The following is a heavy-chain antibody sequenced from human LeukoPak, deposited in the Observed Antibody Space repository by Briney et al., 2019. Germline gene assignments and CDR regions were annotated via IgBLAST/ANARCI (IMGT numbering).Heavy chain of an antibody. D-gene: IGHD3-10*01. CDR1: GFTFSSYW. CDR2: INEDGSGK. V-gene: IGHV3-7*04. J-gene: IGHJ4*02. Sequence: GSLRLSCAASGFTFSSYWMTWFRQAPGKGLEWVANINEDGSGKYYVDSVKGRFTISRDNAKNSLSLQMNTLRAEDTAVYYCARDSSRDSGSSNDYWGQGTLVTVSS. CDR3: ARDSSRDSGSSNDY.